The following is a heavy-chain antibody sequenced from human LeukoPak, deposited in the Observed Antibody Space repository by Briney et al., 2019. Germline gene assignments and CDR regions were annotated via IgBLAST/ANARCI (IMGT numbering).Heavy chain of an antibody. J-gene: IGHJ4*02. V-gene: IGHV3-64*01. D-gene: IGHD3-16*02. CDR1: GFTFSTYT. Sequence: GGSLRLSCAASGFTFSTYTMHWVRQAPGKGLEYVSSISGNGGSREYANSVKGRFTISRDNSRNTLYLQMGSLRAEDMAVYYCAKEAPYYDYVWGSYRPLDYWGQGTLVTVSS. CDR2: ISGNGGSR. CDR3: AKEAPYYDYVWGSYRPLDY.